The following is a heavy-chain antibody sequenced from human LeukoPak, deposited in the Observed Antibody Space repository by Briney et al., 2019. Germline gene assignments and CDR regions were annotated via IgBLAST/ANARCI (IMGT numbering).Heavy chain of an antibody. CDR2: ISSSSTYI. V-gene: IGHV3-21*01. Sequence: AGGSLRLSCAASGFSFSSYTMNWVRQAPGKGLEWVSIISSSSTYIYYADSVKGRFTISRDNAKNALYLQMNSLRVEDTAVYYCARDGRCGGDCYASWGQGTLVTVSS. CDR3: ARDGRCGGDCYAS. CDR1: GFSFSSYT. J-gene: IGHJ4*02. D-gene: IGHD2-21*02.